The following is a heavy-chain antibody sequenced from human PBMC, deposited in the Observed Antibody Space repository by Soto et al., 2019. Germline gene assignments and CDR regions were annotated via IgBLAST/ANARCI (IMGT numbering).Heavy chain of an antibody. V-gene: IGHV3-30*19. Sequence: QVHLVESGGGVVQPGTSLRVSCVGSGFTFRSYVIHWVRQAPGKGLEWVALTSYDGSDKYYGDSVRRRFTISRDNSRNTVDLQMDSLRLEATALYYCARWGTTGGLDVWGQGTLVSVSS. CDR2: TSYDGSDK. CDR3: ARWGTTGGLDV. D-gene: IGHD3-16*01. J-gene: IGHJ1*01. CDR1: GFTFRSYV.